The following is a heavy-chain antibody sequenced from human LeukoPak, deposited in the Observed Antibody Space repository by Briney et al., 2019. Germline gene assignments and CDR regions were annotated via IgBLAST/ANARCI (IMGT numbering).Heavy chain of an antibody. Sequence: ASVKVSCKASGYTSTSYDINWVRQATGQGLEWMGWMNPNSGNTGYAQKFQGRVTMTRNTSISTAYMELSSLRSEDPAVYYCARWEQWLDYYYYGMDVWGQGTTVTVSS. J-gene: IGHJ6*02. CDR3: ARWEQWLDYYYYGMDV. CDR2: MNPNSGNT. V-gene: IGHV1-8*01. D-gene: IGHD6-19*01. CDR1: GYTSTSYD.